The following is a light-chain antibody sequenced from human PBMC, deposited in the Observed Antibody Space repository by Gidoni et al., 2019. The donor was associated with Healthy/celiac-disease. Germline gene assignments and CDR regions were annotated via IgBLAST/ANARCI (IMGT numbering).Light chain of an antibody. CDR3: QQYNNWPGVT. J-gene: IGKJ3*01. CDR2: GAS. V-gene: IGKV3-15*01. Sequence: EIVMTQSPATLSVSPGERATLSCRASQSVSSNLAWYQQKPGQAPRLLIYGASTRATGIPARFSGSGSRTEFTLTISSLQSEDFAVYYCQQYNNWPGVTFXPXTKVDIK. CDR1: QSVSSN.